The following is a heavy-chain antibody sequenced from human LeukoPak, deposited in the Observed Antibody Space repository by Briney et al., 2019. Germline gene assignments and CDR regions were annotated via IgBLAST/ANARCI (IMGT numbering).Heavy chain of an antibody. CDR2: IYYSGSI. D-gene: IGHD1-26*01. V-gene: IGHV4-28*05. CDR3: ARTIVVATNTFAFDI. CDR1: GYSISSSNW. J-gene: IGHJ3*02. Sequence: SDTLSLTCAVSGYSISSSNWWGGIRQPPGKGLEGIGYIYYSGSIYYNPSLKSRVTMSVDTSKNQFSLKLSSVTAVDTAVYYCARTIVVATNTFAFDIWGQGTMVTVSS.